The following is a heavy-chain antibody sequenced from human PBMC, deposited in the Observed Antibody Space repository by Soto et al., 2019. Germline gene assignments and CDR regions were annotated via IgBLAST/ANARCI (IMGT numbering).Heavy chain of an antibody. CDR2: MNPNSGNT. Sequence: ASVKVSCKASGYTFTSYDINWVRQATGQGLEWMGWMNPNSGNTGYAQKFQGRVTMTRNTSISTAYMELSSLRSEDTAGYYCARGKVLPFLGWLDCGFPMLVGAKGPTVPV. D-gene: IGHD3-3*01. CDR3: ARGKVLPFLGWLDCGFPMLV. J-gene: IGHJ6*03. CDR1: GYTFTSYD. V-gene: IGHV1-8*01.